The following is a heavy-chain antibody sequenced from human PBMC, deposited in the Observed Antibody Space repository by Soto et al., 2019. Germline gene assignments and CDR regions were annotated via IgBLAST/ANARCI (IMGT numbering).Heavy chain of an antibody. V-gene: IGHV3-30*18. Sequence: GGSLRLSCAASGFTFSGYYMHWVRQAPGKGLEWVAVISYDGSTEYYADSVKGRFTISRDNSANRLFLQMKSLRPEDTAVYYCTKDDGYNDSTYYHYFGMDVWGQGTTVTVSS. CDR2: ISYDGSTE. CDR3: TKDDGYNDSTYYHYFGMDV. J-gene: IGHJ6*02. CDR1: GFTFSGYY. D-gene: IGHD5-12*01.